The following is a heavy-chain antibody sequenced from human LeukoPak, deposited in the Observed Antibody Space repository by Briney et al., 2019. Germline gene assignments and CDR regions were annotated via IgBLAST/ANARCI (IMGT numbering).Heavy chain of an antibody. CDR3: AKGPSSGWGLFDY. Sequence: GGSLRLSCAASGLSFSSYAMSWVRQAPGKGLEWVSTISGSGGSTYYADSVKGRFTISRDNSKNTLYLQMNRLRAEDTAVYFCAKGPSSGWGLFDYWGQGTLVTVSS. CDR2: ISGSGGST. J-gene: IGHJ4*02. V-gene: IGHV3-23*01. D-gene: IGHD6-19*01. CDR1: GLSFSSYA.